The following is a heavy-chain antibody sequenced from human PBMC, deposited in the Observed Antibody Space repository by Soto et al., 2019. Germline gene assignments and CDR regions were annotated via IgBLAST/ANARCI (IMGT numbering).Heavy chain of an antibody. D-gene: IGHD1-1*01. J-gene: IGHJ4*02. CDR3: TRGRTDYFDY. Sequence: EVQLVESGGGLVQPGGSPRLSCAASGFIFSDYTMIWVRQAPGKGLEWVSYISSTSRSIYYADSVKGRFTISRDNAKNSLYLQMNSLRDEDTAVYYCTRGRTDYFDYWGQGTLVTVSS. CDR2: ISSTSRSI. CDR1: GFIFSDYT. V-gene: IGHV3-48*02.